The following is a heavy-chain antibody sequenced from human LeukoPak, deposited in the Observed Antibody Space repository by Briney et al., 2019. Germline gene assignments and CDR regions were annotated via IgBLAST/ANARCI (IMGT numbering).Heavy chain of an antibody. CDR1: GFTVSTNF. D-gene: IGHD3-22*01. Sequence: GGSLRLSCAASGFTVSTNFMAWVRQAPGKGLEWLSVIHSGGSSEYADSVKGRFTISRDTSKNTVYLQMNSLRAEDTAVYYCARDHLYDSSGFPYEAFDIWGQGTMVTVSS. J-gene: IGHJ3*02. V-gene: IGHV3-53*01. CDR2: IHSGGSS. CDR3: ARDHLYDSSGFPYEAFDI.